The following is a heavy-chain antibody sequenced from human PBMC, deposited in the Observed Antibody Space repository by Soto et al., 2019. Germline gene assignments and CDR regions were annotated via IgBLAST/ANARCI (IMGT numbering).Heavy chain of an antibody. CDR2: INGGTGQT. Sequence: SVKVSCKASGYTFTSYAMHWVRQAPGQRLEWMGWINGGTGQTRYSQRFQDRVTITRDTPASTANMELTSLTSEDTAVYYCARGKGMEENYYYYGLDIWGQGTTVTVSS. CDR3: ARGKGMEENYYYYGLDI. D-gene: IGHD1-1*01. J-gene: IGHJ6*02. V-gene: IGHV1-3*01. CDR1: GYTFTSYA.